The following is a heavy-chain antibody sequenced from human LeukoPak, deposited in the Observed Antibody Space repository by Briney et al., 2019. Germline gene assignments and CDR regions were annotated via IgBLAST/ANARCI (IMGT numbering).Heavy chain of an antibody. J-gene: IGHJ6*03. CDR3: ARDSSGRIKSVDGNDILTGYYRTYYYYYMDV. Sequence: GGSLRLSCAASGFTFNRHWMTWVRQAPGKGREWVANVNPDMSEKNYVESVKGRFTISRYKGKNSLYVQMNSLRGDNTAVYYCARDSSGRIKSVDGNDILTGYYRTYYYYYMDVWGKGTTVTISS. CDR2: VNPDMSEK. V-gene: IGHV3-7*01. CDR1: GFTFNRHW. D-gene: IGHD3-9*01.